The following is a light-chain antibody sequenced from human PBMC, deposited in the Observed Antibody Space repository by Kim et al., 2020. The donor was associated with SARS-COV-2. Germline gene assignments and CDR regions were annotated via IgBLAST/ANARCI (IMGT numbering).Light chain of an antibody. V-gene: IGLV6-57*03. J-gene: IGLJ3*02. CDR3: QSYDSSNSWV. Sequence: KPVTSSATRSRANIASYYVHWDQVRPGSAPTTVIYEDDQRPSGAPDRFSGSIDSSSNSASLTISGLKTEDEADYYCQSYDSSNSWVFGGGTQLTVL. CDR1: RANIASYY. CDR2: EDD.